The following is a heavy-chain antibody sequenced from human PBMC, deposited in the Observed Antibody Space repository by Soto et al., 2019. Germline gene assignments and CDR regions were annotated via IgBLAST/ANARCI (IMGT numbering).Heavy chain of an antibody. CDR3: ARLGPWGSYRYEVYYFDY. J-gene: IGHJ4*02. CDR1: GGSISSYS. D-gene: IGHD3-16*02. CDR2: IYYSGST. Sequence: SETMSHTCTVSGGSISSYSWSWNWQPPGKGLEWIGNIYYSGSTNYNPSLKSRVTISVDTSKNQFSLKLSSVTAADTAVYYCARLGPWGSYRYEVYYFDYWGQGTLVTVSS. V-gene: IGHV4-59*08.